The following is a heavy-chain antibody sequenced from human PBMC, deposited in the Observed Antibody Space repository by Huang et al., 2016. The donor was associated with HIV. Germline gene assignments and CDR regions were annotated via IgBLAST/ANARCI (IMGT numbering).Heavy chain of an antibody. Sequence: EVQLVETGGDLIQPGGSLRLSCAASGFTVSRNYMSWVRKAPGKGLEGVSGSYSGSSTYYADSVKCRFTISRDNSKNTLYLQMNSLRAEDTAVYYCARGMVRGVTLNWFDPWGQGTLVTVSS. V-gene: IGHV3-53*02. CDR1: GFTVSRNY. D-gene: IGHD3-10*01. CDR2: SYSGSST. J-gene: IGHJ5*02. CDR3: ARGMVRGVTLNWFDP.